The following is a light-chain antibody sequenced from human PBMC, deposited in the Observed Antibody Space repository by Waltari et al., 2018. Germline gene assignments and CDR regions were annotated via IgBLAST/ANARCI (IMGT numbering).Light chain of an antibody. CDR1: NSNIGGNF. V-gene: IGLV1-44*01. Sequence: QPPSVSGTPGQRVTISCSGSNSNIGGNFVNWYQQLPGKAPKLLIYNDNQGPSGVPDRFSASKSGTSAALAITGLQSEDEADYYCAVWDDSLGGVFGGGTKLTVL. CDR2: NDN. J-gene: IGLJ3*02. CDR3: AVWDDSLGGV.